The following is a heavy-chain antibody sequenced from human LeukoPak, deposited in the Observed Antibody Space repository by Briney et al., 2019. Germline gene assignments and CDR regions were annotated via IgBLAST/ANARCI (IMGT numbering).Heavy chain of an antibody. J-gene: IGHJ5*02. Sequence: SETLSLTCTVSGGSISSSGSYWGWIRQPPGKGLEWIGSIYYSGNTYNPSLKSRVTISVDTSKNQLSLNLTSVTAADPAVYYCARVMAARREDLNWFDPWGQGTLVTVSS. CDR1: GGSISSSGSY. D-gene: IGHD6-6*01. V-gene: IGHV4-39*07. CDR2: IYYSGNT. CDR3: ARVMAARREDLNWFDP.